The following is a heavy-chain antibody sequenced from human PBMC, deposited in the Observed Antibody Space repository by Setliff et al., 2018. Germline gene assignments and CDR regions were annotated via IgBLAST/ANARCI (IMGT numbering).Heavy chain of an antibody. J-gene: IGHJ4*02. CDR3: AKDYRRDGYWDIDY. V-gene: IGHV3-23*01. D-gene: IGHD3-16*02. CDR2: IFYNGASP. Sequence: GGSLRLSCAGSGFTFSYFSMSWDRQVPGKGLEWVSSIFYNGASPSYADSAKGRFTISRDNSRNTLYLQMNNLKVEDTAIYYCAKDYRRDGYWDIDYWGQGTLVTVSS. CDR1: GFTFSYFS.